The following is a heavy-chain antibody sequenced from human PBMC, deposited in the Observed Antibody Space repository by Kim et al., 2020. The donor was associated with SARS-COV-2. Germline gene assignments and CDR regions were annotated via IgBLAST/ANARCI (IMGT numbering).Heavy chain of an antibody. CDR1: GGSINSGDHY. D-gene: IGHD3-16*01. CDR3: ARQTPQGVILTYFDY. CDR2: IYYSGGT. Sequence: SETLSLTCSVSGGSINSGDHYWSWIRQPPGKGLEWIGYIYYSGGTYYNPSLKSRVTISVDTSRTQFSLMLTSVTAADTAVYYCARQTPQGVILTYFDYWGQGILVTVSS. V-gene: IGHV4-30-4*01. J-gene: IGHJ4*02.